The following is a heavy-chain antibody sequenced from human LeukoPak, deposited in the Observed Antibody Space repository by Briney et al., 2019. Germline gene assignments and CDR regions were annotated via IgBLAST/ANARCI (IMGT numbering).Heavy chain of an antibody. J-gene: IGHJ4*02. CDR1: GFTFSSYA. CDR2: ITSSGTYR. V-gene: IGHV3-23*01. CDR3: ARDEDPYSISWYLFDY. Sequence: GGSLRLSCAASGFTFSSYAMSWVRQAPGKGLEWVSAITSSGTYRYYAGSVKGRFTISRDNSKDTLYLEMNSLRAEDTAIYYCARDEDPYSISWYLFDYWGQGTLVAVS. D-gene: IGHD6-13*01.